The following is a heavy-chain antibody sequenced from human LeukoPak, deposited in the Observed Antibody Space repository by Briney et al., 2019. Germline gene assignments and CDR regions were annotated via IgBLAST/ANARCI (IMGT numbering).Heavy chain of an antibody. J-gene: IGHJ4*01. CDR1: GYTFTSYG. CDR3: ARGDPVVGATVFDY. CDR2: ISAYNGNT. D-gene: IGHD1-26*01. Sequence: ASVKVFCKASGYTFTSYGISWVRQAPGQGLEWMGWISAYNGNTNYAQKLQGRVTMTTDTSTSTAYMELRSLRSDDTAVYYCARGDPVVGATVFDYWGQGTLVTVSS. V-gene: IGHV1-18*01.